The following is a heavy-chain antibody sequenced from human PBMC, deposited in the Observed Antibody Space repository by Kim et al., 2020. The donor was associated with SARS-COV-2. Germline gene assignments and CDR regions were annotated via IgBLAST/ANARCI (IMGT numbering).Heavy chain of an antibody. D-gene: IGHD3-10*01. CDR3: ARLKNVLLWFGERI. Sequence: GGSLRLSCAASGFTFSSYWMSWVRQAPGKGLEWVANIKQDGSEKYYVDSVKGRFTISRDNAKNSLYLQMNSLRAEDTAVYYCARLKNVLLWFGERIGGQGTLVTVSS. CDR1: GFTFSSYW. CDR2: IKQDGSEK. V-gene: IGHV3-7*01. J-gene: IGHJ4*02.